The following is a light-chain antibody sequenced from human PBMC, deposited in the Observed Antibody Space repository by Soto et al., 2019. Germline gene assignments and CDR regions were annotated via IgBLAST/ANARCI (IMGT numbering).Light chain of an antibody. CDR1: QFINNW. Sequence: DIQMTQSPSSVSASVGDTVTITCRASQFINNWVAWYQQKPGKAPNVLIHGASNLQGGVPSRFSGSQFGAEFTLTITNLQPEDFATYFCQQANTFPHTFGQGTKVEIK. CDR3: QQANTFPHT. J-gene: IGKJ2*01. CDR2: GAS. V-gene: IGKV1D-12*01.